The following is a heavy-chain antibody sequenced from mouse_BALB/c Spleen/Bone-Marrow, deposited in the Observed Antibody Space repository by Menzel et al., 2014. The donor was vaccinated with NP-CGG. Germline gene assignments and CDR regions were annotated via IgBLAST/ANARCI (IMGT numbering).Heavy chain of an antibody. D-gene: IGHD1-2*01. J-gene: IGHJ2*01. CDR2: INPSNGGT. CDR1: GYTFTSYY. V-gene: IGHV1S81*02. CDR3: TRLSLLRGHFDY. Sequence: VQLQQPGAELVKPGTSVKLSCKASGYTFTSYYIYWVKQRPGQGLKWIGEINPSNGGTNFNEKFKSKATLTADKSSSTAYMQLSSLTSEDSAVYYCTRLSLLRGHFDYWGQGTTLTVSS.